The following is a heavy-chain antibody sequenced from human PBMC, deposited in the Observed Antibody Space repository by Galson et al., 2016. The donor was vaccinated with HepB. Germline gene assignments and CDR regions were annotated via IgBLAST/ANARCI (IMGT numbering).Heavy chain of an antibody. CDR1: GFTFTSHW. V-gene: IGHV3-7*03. D-gene: IGHD1-14*01. CDR3: ANHRG. J-gene: IGHJ4*02. Sequence: SLRLSCAASGFTFTSHWMHWVRQAPGKGLEWVANINQGGGEKYYVDSVKGRFTISRDNSKNSLYLQMNSLRAGDTAVYYCANHRGWGQGTLVTVSS. CDR2: INQGGGEK.